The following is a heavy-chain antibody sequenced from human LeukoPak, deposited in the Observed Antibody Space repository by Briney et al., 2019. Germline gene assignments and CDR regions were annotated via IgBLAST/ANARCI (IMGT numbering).Heavy chain of an antibody. CDR1: GYTFSGHY. V-gene: IGHV1-46*01. CDR3: ARGGYYYDSSGPCDY. J-gene: IGHJ4*02. Sequence: ASVKVSCKASGYTFSGHYMHWVRQAPGQGLEWMGIINPSGGSTSYAQKFQGRVTMTRDMSTSTVYMELSSLRSEDTAVYYCARGGYYYDSSGPCDYWGQGTLVTVSS. D-gene: IGHD3-22*01. CDR2: INPSGGST.